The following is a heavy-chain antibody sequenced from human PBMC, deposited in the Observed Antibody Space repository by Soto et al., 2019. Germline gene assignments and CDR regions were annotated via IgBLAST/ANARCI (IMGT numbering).Heavy chain of an antibody. J-gene: IGHJ5*02. Sequence: GESLKISCKGSGYSFTSYWIGWVRQMPGKGLEWMGIIYPGDSDTRYSPSFQGQVTISADKSISTAYLQWSSLKASDTAMYYCARHSIAAAGTERFDPWGQGTLVTVSS. CDR3: ARHSIAAAGTERFDP. D-gene: IGHD6-13*01. V-gene: IGHV5-51*01. CDR1: GYSFTSYW. CDR2: IYPGDSDT.